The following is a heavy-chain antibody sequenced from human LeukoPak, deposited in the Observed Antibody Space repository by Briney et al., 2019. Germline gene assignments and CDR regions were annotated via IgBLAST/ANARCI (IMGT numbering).Heavy chain of an antibody. J-gene: IGHJ4*02. CDR1: GGTFSKYA. CDR3: ARGGGPIVVVTADADC. Sequence: SSVQVSCKASGGTFSKYAMNWVRQAPGQRREWMGGILPIFGTSNYVQKLRGRVTITSDDSSCIAYMELSSLRSEETAVYYCARGGGPIVVVTADADCWRQRTLVTVAS. V-gene: IGHV1-69*13. CDR2: ILPIFGTS. D-gene: IGHD2-21*02.